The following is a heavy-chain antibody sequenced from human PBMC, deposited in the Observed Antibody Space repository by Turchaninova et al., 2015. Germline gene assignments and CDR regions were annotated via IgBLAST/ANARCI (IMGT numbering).Heavy chain of an antibody. CDR3: AREYSIGVFHH. Sequence: QVKLVQSGGGVIQPGRSLRLSCAASGFILSNYAMHWVRPAPGKGLGWVAVISKDGNGKHYADSVHGRFIISRDNSENTLLLHMNFLMAEDTALYFCAREYSIGVFHHWGQGTLVTVSS. CDR2: ISKDGNGK. J-gene: IGHJ1*01. V-gene: IGHV3-30*04. D-gene: IGHD2-15*01. CDR1: GFILSNYA.